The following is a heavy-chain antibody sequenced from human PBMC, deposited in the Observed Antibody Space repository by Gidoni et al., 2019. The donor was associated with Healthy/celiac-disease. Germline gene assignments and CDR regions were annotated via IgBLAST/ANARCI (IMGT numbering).Heavy chain of an antibody. D-gene: IGHD6-6*01. CDR2: ISSSSSYI. CDR1: GFTFSSYS. CDR3: ARDENGHRYSSSSWDY. V-gene: IGHV3-21*01. J-gene: IGHJ4*02. Sequence: EVQLVESGGGLVKPGGSLRLSCAASGFTFSSYSMNWVRQAPGKGLEWVSSISSSSSYIYYADSVKGRFTISRDNAKNSLYLQMNSLRAEDTAVYYCARDENGHRYSSSSWDYWGQGTLVTVSS.